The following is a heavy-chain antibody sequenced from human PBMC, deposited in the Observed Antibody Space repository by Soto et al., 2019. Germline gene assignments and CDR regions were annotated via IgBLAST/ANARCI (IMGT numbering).Heavy chain of an antibody. Sequence: PSETLSLTCTVSGGSISSGGYYWSWTRQHPGKGLEWIGYISYSGSTYYNPSLKTRVTISVDTSKNQFSLKLNSVTAADTAVYYCATSPGLSWGQGTLVTVSS. J-gene: IGHJ5*02. CDR2: ISYSGST. CDR3: ATSPGLS. CDR1: GGSISSGGYY. D-gene: IGHD1-1*01. V-gene: IGHV4-31*03.